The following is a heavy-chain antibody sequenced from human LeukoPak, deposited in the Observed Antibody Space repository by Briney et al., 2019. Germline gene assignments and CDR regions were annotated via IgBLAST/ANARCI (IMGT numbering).Heavy chain of an antibody. D-gene: IGHD2-2*02. CDR3: AVVPAARPVGDV. CDR2: IYSGGST. J-gene: IGHJ6*04. Sequence: GGSLRLSCAASGFTVSSNYMSWVRQAPGKGLEWVSVIYSGGSTYYADSVKGRFTISRDNAKNSLYLQMNSLRAEDTAVYYCAVVPAARPVGDVWGKGTTVTVSS. V-gene: IGHV3-53*01. CDR1: GFTVSSNY.